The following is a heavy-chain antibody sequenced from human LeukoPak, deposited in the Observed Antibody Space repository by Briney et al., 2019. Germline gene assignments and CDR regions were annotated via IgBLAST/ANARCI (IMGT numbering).Heavy chain of an antibody. CDR1: GYSISSGYY. CDR3: ARPLDY. V-gene: IGHV4-38-2*01. J-gene: IGHJ4*02. CDR2: IYHSGST. Sequence: SETLSLTCAVSGYSISSGYYWGWIRPPPGKGLEWIGSIYHSGSTYYNPSVKSRVTISVDTSKNQFSLKLSSVTAADTAVYYCARPLDYWGQGTLVTVSS.